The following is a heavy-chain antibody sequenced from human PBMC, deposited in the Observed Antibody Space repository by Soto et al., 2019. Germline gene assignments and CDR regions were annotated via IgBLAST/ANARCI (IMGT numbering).Heavy chain of an antibody. CDR2: IKSKTDGGTT. D-gene: IGHD1-26*01. V-gene: IGHV3-15*01. Sequence: LRLSCAASGFTFSNAWMSWVRQAPGKGLEWVGRIKSKTDGGTTDYAAPVKGRFTISRDDSKNTLYLQMNSLKTEDTAVYYCTTSIIGSYYSEYFQHWGQGTLVTVSS. CDR3: TTSIIGSYYSEYFQH. CDR1: GFTFSNAW. J-gene: IGHJ1*01.